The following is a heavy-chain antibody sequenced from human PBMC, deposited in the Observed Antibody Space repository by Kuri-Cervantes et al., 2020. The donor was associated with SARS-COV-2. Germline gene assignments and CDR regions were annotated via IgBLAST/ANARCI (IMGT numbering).Heavy chain of an antibody. CDR2: IHNSGSP. J-gene: IGHJ6*03. CDR1: GGSISSYY. V-gene: IGHV4-4*08. Sequence: GSLRLSCTVSGGSISSYYWNWIRQSPGKGLEWIGEIHNSGSPIYNPSLKSRVTISLDVSKSQFSLKLSSVTAADTAVYYCARANIVVVPAALGAIIYYYYYMDVWGKGTTVTVSS. D-gene: IGHD2-2*01. CDR3: ARANIVVVPAALGAIIYYYYYMDV.